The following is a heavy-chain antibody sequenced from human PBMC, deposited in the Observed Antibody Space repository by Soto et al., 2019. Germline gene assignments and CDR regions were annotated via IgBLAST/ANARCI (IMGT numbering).Heavy chain of an antibody. J-gene: IGHJ5*02. CDR3: ARHDWLDP. Sequence: EVQLVESGGGLIQPGGSLRLSCAASGFSVSVDSMIWVRQAPGKGLEWVSLFYNTGFIHYADSVKGRFTISRDNSKTTLDLQMTGLRAEDTAVYFCARHDWLDPWGQGTRVTVSS. V-gene: IGHV3-53*01. CDR1: GFSVSVDS. CDR2: FYNTGFI.